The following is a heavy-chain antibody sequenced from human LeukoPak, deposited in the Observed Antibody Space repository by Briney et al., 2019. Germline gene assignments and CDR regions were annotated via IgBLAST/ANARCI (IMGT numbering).Heavy chain of an antibody. CDR3: VSLGGITVTGPYDFGC. D-gene: IGHD1-20*01. CDR1: GFTFSGNW. CDR2: ISGDGSDI. Sequence: GGSLRLSCVASGFTFSGNWMNWVRQAPGKGLVWVSRISGDGSDITYADSVKGRFTISRDNARNTLYLQMNSLRVEDTAVYYCVSLGGITVTGPYDFGCWGQGTVVTVSS. J-gene: IGHJ4*02. V-gene: IGHV3-74*03.